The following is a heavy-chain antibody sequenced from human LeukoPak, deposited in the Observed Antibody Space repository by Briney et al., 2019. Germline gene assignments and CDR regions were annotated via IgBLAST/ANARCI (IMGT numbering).Heavy chain of an antibody. Sequence: GGSLRLSCAASGFSFTHHWMHWFRQAPGKGLVWVSRINGDESSISYADSVKGRFTSSRDNAKKTLFLQMNSLRAEDTAVYYCATESYGPGIYYFDYWGQGILVTVSS. CDR3: ATESYGPGIYYFDY. CDR1: GFSFTHHW. J-gene: IGHJ4*02. D-gene: IGHD3-10*01. CDR2: INGDESSI. V-gene: IGHV3-74*01.